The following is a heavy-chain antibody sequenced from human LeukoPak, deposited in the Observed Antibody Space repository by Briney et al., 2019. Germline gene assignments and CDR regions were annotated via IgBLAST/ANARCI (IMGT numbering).Heavy chain of an antibody. V-gene: IGHV1-2*02. D-gene: IGHD6-13*01. Sequence: ASVKVSCKASGYTFTGYYMHWVRQAPGQRLEWMGWINPNSGGTNYAQKFQGRVTMTRDTSISTAYMELSRLRSDDTAVYYCASSSSWYLGYFDYWGQGTLVTVSS. CDR3: ASSSSWYLGYFDY. CDR2: INPNSGGT. CDR1: GYTFTGYY. J-gene: IGHJ4*02.